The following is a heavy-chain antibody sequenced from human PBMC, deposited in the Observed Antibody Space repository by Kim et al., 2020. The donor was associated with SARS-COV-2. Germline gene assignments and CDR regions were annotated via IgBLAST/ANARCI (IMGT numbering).Heavy chain of an antibody. V-gene: IGHV3-11*06. J-gene: IGHJ4*02. D-gene: IGHD3-9*01. Sequence: GRFTISRDNAKNSLYRQMNSLRAEDTAVYYCARSGTYYDILTGPRPYYFDYWGQGTLVTVSS. CDR3: ARSGTYYDILTGPRPYYFDY.